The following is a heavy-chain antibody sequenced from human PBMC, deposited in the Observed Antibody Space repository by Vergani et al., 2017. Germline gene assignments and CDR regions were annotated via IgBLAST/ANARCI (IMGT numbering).Heavy chain of an antibody. CDR2: ISSSSSYI. CDR1: GFTFSSYS. J-gene: IGHJ6*03. V-gene: IGHV3-21*01. CDR3: ARGWYCSSTSCYQGGMDV. Sequence: EVQLVESGGGLVKPGGSLRLSCAASGFTFSSYSMNWVRQAPGKGLEWVSSISSSSSYIYYADSVKGRFTISRDNAKNSLYLQMNSLRAEDTAVYYCARGWYCSSTSCYQGGMDVWGKGTTVTVSS. D-gene: IGHD2-2*01.